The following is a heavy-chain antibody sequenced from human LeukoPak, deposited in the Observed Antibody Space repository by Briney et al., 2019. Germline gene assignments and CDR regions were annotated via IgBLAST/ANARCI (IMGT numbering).Heavy chain of an antibody. CDR3: ARDEPDHDSSGYYPAWDY. CDR2: ISAYNGNT. J-gene: IGHJ4*02. CDR1: GYSFTSYG. V-gene: IGHV1-18*01. D-gene: IGHD3-22*01. Sequence: GESLQISCKGSGYSFTSYGISWVRQAPGQGLEGMGWISAYNGNTNYAQKLQGRVTMTTDTSTSTAYMELRSLRSDDTAVYYCARDEPDHDSSGYYPAWDYWGQGTLVTVSS.